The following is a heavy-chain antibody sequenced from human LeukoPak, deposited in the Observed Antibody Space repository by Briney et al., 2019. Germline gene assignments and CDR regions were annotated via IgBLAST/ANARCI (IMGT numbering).Heavy chain of an antibody. J-gene: IGHJ6*02. V-gene: IGHV3-23*01. CDR1: GFTFSSYA. D-gene: IGHD2-2*01. Sequence: PGTSLRLSCAASGFTFSSYAMSWVRQAPGKGLEWVSAISGSGGSTYYADSVKGRFTISRDNSKNTLYLQMNSLRAEDTAVYYCAKQVVVPAAIKLIPDYYYGMDVWGQGTTVTVSS. CDR3: AKQVVVPAAIKLIPDYYYGMDV. CDR2: ISGSGGST.